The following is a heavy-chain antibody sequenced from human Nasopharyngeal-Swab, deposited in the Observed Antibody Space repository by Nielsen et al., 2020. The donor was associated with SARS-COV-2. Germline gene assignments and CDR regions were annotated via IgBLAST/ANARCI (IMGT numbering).Heavy chain of an antibody. CDR3: ATSRGGGAYNYVLDY. CDR1: GFTFGSYS. Sequence: GESLKISCAASGFTFGSYSMNWVRQAPGKGLEWVSSISSSSSYIYYADSVKGRFTISRDNSNNTLSLQMNGLRAEDTAVYYCATSRGGGAYNYVLDYWGQGTLVTVSS. V-gene: IGHV3-21*01. D-gene: IGHD3-16*01. CDR2: ISSSSSYI. J-gene: IGHJ4*02.